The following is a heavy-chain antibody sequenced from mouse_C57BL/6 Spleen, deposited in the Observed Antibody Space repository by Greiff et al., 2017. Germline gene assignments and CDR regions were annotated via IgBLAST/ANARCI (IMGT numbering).Heavy chain of an antibody. V-gene: IGHV1-82*01. CDR1: GYAFSSSW. Sequence: QVQLQQSGPELVKPGASVKISCKASGYAFSSSWMNWVKQRPGKGLEWIGRIYPGDGDTNYNGKFKGKATLTADKSSSTAYMQLSSLTSEDSAVYFCASPYPLYYDYDWYFDVWGTGTTVTVSS. CDR2: IYPGDGDT. D-gene: IGHD2-4*01. CDR3: ASPYPLYYDYDWYFDV. J-gene: IGHJ1*03.